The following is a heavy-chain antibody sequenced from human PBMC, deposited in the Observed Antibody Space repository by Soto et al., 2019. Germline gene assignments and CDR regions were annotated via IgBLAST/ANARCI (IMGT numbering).Heavy chain of an antibody. CDR2: INHSGST. V-gene: IGHV4-34*01. CDR3: ARGGVGATIWH. D-gene: IGHD1-26*01. J-gene: IGHJ1*01. CDR1: GGSFSGYY. Sequence: QVQLQQWGAGLLKPSETLSLTCAVYGGSFSGYYWSWIRQPPGKGLEWIGEINHSGSTNYKPSLKSRVTISVDTSKNHFSLKLSSVTAADTAVYYCARGGVGATIWHWGQGTLVTVSS.